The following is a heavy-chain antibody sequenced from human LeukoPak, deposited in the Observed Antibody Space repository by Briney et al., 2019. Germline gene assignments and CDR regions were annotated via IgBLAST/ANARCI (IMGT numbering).Heavy chain of an antibody. CDR2: ISSSGSTI. D-gene: IGHD6-19*01. V-gene: IGHV3-11*01. J-gene: IGHJ5*02. Sequence: GGSLRLSCAPSGFTFSDYNMSGFRQPPGRGLEWVSYISSSGSTIYYADSVKGRFTISRDNAKNSLYLQMNSLRAEDTAVYYCARDRGTQWLVRGDWFDPWGQGTLVTVSS. CDR3: ARDRGTQWLVRGDWFDP. CDR1: GFTFSDYN.